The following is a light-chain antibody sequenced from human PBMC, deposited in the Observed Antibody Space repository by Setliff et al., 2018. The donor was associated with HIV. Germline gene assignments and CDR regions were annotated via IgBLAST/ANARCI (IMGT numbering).Light chain of an antibody. CDR2: DVI. CDR1: TSDVGGYNL. V-gene: IGLV2-11*01. CDR3: CSYAGSHTFV. J-gene: IGLJ1*01. Sequence: LTQPRSVSGSPGQSVTISCTGTTSDVGGYNLVSWYQRHPGKAPKLMIYDVIKRPSGVPDRFSGSKSGNTASLTISGLQAEDEADYYCCSYAGSHTFVFGTGTKVTVL.